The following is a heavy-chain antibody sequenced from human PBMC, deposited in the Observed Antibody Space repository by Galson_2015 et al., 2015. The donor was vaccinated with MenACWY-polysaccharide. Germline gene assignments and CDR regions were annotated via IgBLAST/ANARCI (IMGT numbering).Heavy chain of an antibody. CDR2: ISRGGTI. V-gene: IGHV3-48*02. D-gene: IGHD3/OR15-3a*01. CDR1: GFTFSSYS. J-gene: IGHJ4*02. CDR3: ARILNGLEAASPDY. Sequence: SLRLSCAASGFTFSSYSMNWVRQAPGKGLEWVSYISRGGTIYYADSVKGRFTISRDNAKNSLYLQMNSLRDVDTAASYCARILNGLEAASPDYWGQGTLDTVSS.